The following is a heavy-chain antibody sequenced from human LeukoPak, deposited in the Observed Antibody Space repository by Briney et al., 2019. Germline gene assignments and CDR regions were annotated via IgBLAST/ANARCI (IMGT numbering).Heavy chain of an antibody. CDR2: ISAYNGNT. CDR1: GYTFTGYY. D-gene: IGHD3-10*01. Sequence: ASVKVSCKTSGYTFTGYYMHWVRQAPGQGLEWMGWISAYNGNTNYAQKLQGRVTMTTDTSTSTAYMELRSLRSDDTAVYYCARTPYGSGSYFDYWGQGTLVTVSS. J-gene: IGHJ4*02. V-gene: IGHV1-18*04. CDR3: ARTPYGSGSYFDY.